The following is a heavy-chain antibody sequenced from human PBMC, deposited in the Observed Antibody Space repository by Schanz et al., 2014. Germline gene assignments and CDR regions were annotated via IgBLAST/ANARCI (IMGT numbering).Heavy chain of an antibody. D-gene: IGHD3-3*01. CDR2: INHSGGT. CDR3: SASERGVWSVDY. Sequence: QVQLQQWGAGLLKASETLSLTCAVYGGSSSDCYWSWIRQPPGKGLEWIGEINHSGGTHYNPSLRSRVSISVDTSKNQFSLKLSSVTAADTAVYYCSASERGVWSVDYWGQGTLVTVSS. V-gene: IGHV4-34*01. J-gene: IGHJ4*02. CDR1: GGSSSDCY.